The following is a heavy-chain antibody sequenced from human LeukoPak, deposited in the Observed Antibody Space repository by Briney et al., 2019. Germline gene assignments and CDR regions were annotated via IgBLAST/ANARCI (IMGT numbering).Heavy chain of an antibody. J-gene: IGHJ4*02. V-gene: IGHV3-23*01. CDR3: AREPFWSGYYSNLHFDY. Sequence: GGSLRLSCAASGFTFSSYAMSWVRQAPGKGLEWVSGISGSGSSTYSADSVKGRFTISRDNSKNSLYLQMNSLRAEDTAVYYCAREPFWSGYYSNLHFDYWGQGTLVTVSS. CDR2: ISGSGSST. D-gene: IGHD3-3*01. CDR1: GFTFSSYA.